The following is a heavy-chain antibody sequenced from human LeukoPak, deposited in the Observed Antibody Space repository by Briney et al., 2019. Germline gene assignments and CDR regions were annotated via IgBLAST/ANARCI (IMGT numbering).Heavy chain of an antibody. Sequence: GGSLRLSCAASGFTFSSYAMSWVRQAPGKGLEWVAVISYDGTNKYYADSVKGRFTISRDNSKNTLYLQMNSLRAEDTAVYYCARNPPLRWPDYWGQGTLVTVSS. V-gene: IGHV3-30*03. J-gene: IGHJ4*02. CDR3: ARNPPLRWPDY. CDR1: GFTFSSYA. CDR2: ISYDGTNK. D-gene: IGHD4-23*01.